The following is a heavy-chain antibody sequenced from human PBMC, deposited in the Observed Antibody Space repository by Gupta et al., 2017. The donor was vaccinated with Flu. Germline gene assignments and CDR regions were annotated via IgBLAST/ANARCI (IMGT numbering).Heavy chain of an antibody. Sequence: GLEWIASIYYSGSTYYNPSLKSRVTISVDTSKNQFSLKLSPVTAADTAVYYCARHADRIAVAGREGHNAFDIWGQGTMVTVAS. V-gene: IGHV4-39*01. J-gene: IGHJ3*02. CDR3: ARHADRIAVAGREGHNAFDI. CDR2: IYYSGST. D-gene: IGHD6-19*01.